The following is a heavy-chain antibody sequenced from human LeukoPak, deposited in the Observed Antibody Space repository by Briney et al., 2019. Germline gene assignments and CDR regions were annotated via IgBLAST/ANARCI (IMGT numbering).Heavy chain of an antibody. CDR3: ARDPGGSYWGGLDY. CDR1: GFTFSSYS. V-gene: IGHV3-21*01. J-gene: IGHJ4*02. Sequence: GGSLRLSCAASGFTFSSYSMNWVRQAPGKGLEWVSSISSSSSYIYYADSVKGRFTISRDNAKNSLYLQMNSLRAEDTAVYYCARDPGGSYWGGLDYWGQGTLVTVSS. CDR2: ISSSSSYI. D-gene: IGHD1-26*01.